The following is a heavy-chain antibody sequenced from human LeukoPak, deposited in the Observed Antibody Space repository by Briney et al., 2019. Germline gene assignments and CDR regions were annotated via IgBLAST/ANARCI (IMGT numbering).Heavy chain of an antibody. CDR2: ISYDGSNK. J-gene: IGHJ4*02. Sequence: GGSLRLSCAASGFTFSSYGMHWVRQAPGKGLEWVAVISYDGSNKYYADSVRGRFTISRDNSKNTLYLQMNSLRAEDTAVYYCAKDHWEVGFGDLCDYWGQGTLVTVPS. CDR3: AKDHWEVGFGDLCDY. V-gene: IGHV3-30*18. D-gene: IGHD3-10*01. CDR1: GFTFSSYG.